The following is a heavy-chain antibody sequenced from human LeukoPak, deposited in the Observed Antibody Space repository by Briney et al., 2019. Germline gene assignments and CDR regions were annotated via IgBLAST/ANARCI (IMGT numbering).Heavy chain of an antibody. CDR2: IWYDGSNK. D-gene: IGHD6-19*01. CDR3: ARTSKVAGMFDY. Sequence: LSRAVSGFTFNSYGMQWVRPAPGKGLEGVAGIWYDGSNKYYADSVKGRFTISRDNSKNTLYLQINSLRAEDTAVYYCARTSKVAGMFDYWGQGTLVTASS. V-gene: IGHV3-33*01. CDR1: GFTFNSYG. J-gene: IGHJ4*02.